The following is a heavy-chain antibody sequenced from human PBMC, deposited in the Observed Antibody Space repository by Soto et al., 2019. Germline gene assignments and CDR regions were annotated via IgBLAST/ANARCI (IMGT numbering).Heavy chain of an antibody. V-gene: IGHV4-31*03. CDR2: IYYSGST. CDR1: GGSISSSSYY. D-gene: IGHD6-13*01. J-gene: IGHJ4*02. Sequence: SETLSLTCTVSGGSISSSSYYWGWIRQPPGKGLEWIGYIYYSGSTYYNPSLKSRVTISVDTSKNQFSLKLSSVTAADTAVYYCARDQYSSSWYYFDYWGQGTLVTVSS. CDR3: ARDQYSSSWYYFDY.